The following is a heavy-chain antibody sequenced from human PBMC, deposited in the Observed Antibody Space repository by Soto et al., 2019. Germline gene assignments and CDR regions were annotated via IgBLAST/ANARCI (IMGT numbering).Heavy chain of an antibody. CDR2: INHSGST. Sequence: SETLSLTCAVYGGSFSGYYWSWIRQPPGKGLEWIGEINHSGSTNYNPSLKSRVTISVDTSKNQFSLKLSSVTAADTAVYYCASAPPPKRSGWYYYFDYGGKGPLVTASS. D-gene: IGHD6-19*01. CDR3: ASAPPPKRSGWYYYFDY. J-gene: IGHJ4*02. V-gene: IGHV4-34*01. CDR1: GGSFSGYY.